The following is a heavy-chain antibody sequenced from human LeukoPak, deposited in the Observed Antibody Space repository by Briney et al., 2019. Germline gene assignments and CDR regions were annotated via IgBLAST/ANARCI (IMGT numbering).Heavy chain of an antibody. V-gene: IGHV4-34*01. CDR1: GGSISSYY. Sequence: SETLSLTCTVSGGSISSYYWNWIRQPPGKGLEWIGEINNSGSTNYNPSLKSRVTISRDTSKNQFSLKLSSVTAADTAVYYCARGRAFFDWGQGTLVTVSS. CDR2: INNSGST. CDR3: ARGRAFFD. D-gene: IGHD3-3*02. J-gene: IGHJ4*02.